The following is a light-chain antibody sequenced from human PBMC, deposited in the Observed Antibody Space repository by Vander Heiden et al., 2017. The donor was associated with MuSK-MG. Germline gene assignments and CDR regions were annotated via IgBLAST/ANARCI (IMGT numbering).Light chain of an antibody. Sequence: DIQMTQSPSSLSASVGDRVTITCQASQDISNYLNWYQQKPGKAPKLLIYDASNLETGVPSRFSGSGYGTDFTFTISSRQPVDIAPYYCQQYDNLPRFTFGHGTKVDIK. J-gene: IGKJ3*01. CDR2: DAS. V-gene: IGKV1-33*01. CDR1: QDISNY. CDR3: QQYDNLPRFT.